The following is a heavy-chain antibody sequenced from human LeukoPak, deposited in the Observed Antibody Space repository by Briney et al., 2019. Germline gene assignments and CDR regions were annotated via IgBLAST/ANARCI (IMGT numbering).Heavy chain of an antibody. V-gene: IGHV7-4-1*02. J-gene: IGHJ6*03. CDR3: AREYSSPSRYYYYYMDV. CDR2: INTNTGNP. Sequence: ASVKVSCKASGYTFTSYAMNWVRQAPGQGLEWMGWINTNTGNPTYAQGFTGRFVFSLDTSVSTAYLQISSLKAEDTAVYYCAREYSSPSRYYYYYMDVWGKGTTVTISS. D-gene: IGHD6-6*01. CDR1: GYTFTSYA.